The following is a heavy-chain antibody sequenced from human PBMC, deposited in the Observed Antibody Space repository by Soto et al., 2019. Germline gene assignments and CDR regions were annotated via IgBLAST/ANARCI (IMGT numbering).Heavy chain of an antibody. CDR2: IYHSGST. J-gene: IGHJ4*02. Sequence: SETLSLTCAVSGYSISSGYYWGWIRQPPGKGLEWIGSIYHSGSTYYNPSLKSRVTISVDTSKNQFSLKLSSVTAADTAVYYCAREIVAGIFDYWGQGTLVTVPS. V-gene: IGHV4-38-2*02. D-gene: IGHD6-25*01. CDR1: GYSISSGYY. CDR3: AREIVAGIFDY.